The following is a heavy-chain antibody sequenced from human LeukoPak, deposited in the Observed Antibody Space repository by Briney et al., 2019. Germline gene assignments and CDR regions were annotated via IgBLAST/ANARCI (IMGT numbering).Heavy chain of an antibody. D-gene: IGHD6-19*01. CDR2: IYYSGST. V-gene: IGHV4-61*01. Sequence: PSETLSLTCTVSGGSVSSGSYYWSWIRQPPGKGLEWIGYIYYSGSTNYNPSLKSRVTISVDTSKNQFSLKLSSVTAADTAVYYCAGDSSGWDYDYWGQGTLVTVSS. CDR1: GGSVSSGSYY. J-gene: IGHJ4*02. CDR3: AGDSSGWDYDY.